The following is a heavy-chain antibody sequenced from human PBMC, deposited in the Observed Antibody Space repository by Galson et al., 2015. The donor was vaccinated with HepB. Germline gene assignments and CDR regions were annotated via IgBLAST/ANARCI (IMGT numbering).Heavy chain of an antibody. CDR3: ARDGSGYSYGGYFDY. Sequence: SVKVSCKASGGTFSSYAISWVRQAPGQGLEWMGGIIPIFGTANYAQKFQGRVTITADESTSTAYMELSSLRSEDTAVYYCARDGSGYSYGGYFDYWGQGTLVTVSS. D-gene: IGHD5-18*01. V-gene: IGHV1-69*13. CDR2: IIPIFGTA. J-gene: IGHJ4*02. CDR1: GGTFSSYA.